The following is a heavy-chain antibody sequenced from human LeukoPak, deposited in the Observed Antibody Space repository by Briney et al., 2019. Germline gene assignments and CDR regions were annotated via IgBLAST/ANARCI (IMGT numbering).Heavy chain of an antibody. CDR2: IYTSGST. Sequence: SETLSLTCTVSGGSISSYYWSWIRQPAGKGLEWIGRIYTSGSTNYNPSFKSRVTMSVDTSKNQFSLKLSSVTAADTAVYYCARDAPSVTGTVDRLLDAWGQGTTVTVSS. V-gene: IGHV4-4*07. J-gene: IGHJ6*02. CDR3: ARDAPSVTGTVDRLLDA. CDR1: GGSISSYY. D-gene: IGHD1-7*01.